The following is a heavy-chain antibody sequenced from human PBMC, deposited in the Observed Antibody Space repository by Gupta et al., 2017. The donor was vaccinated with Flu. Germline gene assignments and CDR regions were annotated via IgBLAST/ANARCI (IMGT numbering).Heavy chain of an antibody. CDR1: GYTFTGAF. CDR2: LNPNSGDT. J-gene: IGHJ3*02. V-gene: IGHV1-2*06. Sequence: QVQVVQSGAEVKKPGAAVRVSCTTSGYTFTGAFIHWVRQAPGQGLGWVGRLNPNSGDTIYAQKFQGRVTMTRDTSISTAYMELSWLRSDDTAVYYCASPVVTRDAFDIWGQGSMVTVSS. CDR3: ASPVVTRDAFDI. D-gene: IGHD1-14*01.